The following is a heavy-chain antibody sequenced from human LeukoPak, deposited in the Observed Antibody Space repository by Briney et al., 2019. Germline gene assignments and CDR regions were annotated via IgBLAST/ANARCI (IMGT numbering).Heavy chain of an antibody. CDR2: IYYSGST. J-gene: IGHJ4*02. D-gene: IGHD3-9*01. CDR1: GGSISSYY. V-gene: IGHV4-59*01. Sequence: SETLSLTCTVSGGSISSYYWSWIRQPPGKGLEWIGYIYYSGSTNYNPSLKSRVTISVDTSKNQFSLKLSSVTAADTAVYYCARYILTGYSFDYWGQGTLVTVSS. CDR3: ARYILTGYSFDY.